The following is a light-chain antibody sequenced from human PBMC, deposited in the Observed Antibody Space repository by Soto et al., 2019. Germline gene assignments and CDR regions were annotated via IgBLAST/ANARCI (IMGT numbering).Light chain of an antibody. CDR1: QSVSNNW. J-gene: IGKJ1*01. CDR3: QQYAYSPRT. Sequence: EIVLTQSPGNLFLSPGERANLSCRASQSVSNNWLAWYQQKPGQAPRLLIYGVSTRAPGIPDRFSGSASETDFTLTISRLEPEDFAVYYCQQYAYSPRTFGQGTTGDIK. V-gene: IGKV3-20*01. CDR2: GVS.